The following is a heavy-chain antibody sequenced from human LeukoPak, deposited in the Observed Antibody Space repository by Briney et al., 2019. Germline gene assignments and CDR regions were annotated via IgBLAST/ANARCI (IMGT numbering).Heavy chain of an antibody. CDR2: INPNSGGT. CDR3: ARDKSLYGFDY. D-gene: IGHD2-8*01. Sequence: ASVKVSCKASGYTFTGYYMHWVRQAPGQGLEWMGWINPNSGGTNYAQNFQGRVTKTRDTSISTAYMELSRLGSDDTAVYYCARDKSLYGFDYWGQGTLVTVSS. V-gene: IGHV1-2*02. CDR1: GYTFTGYY. J-gene: IGHJ4*02.